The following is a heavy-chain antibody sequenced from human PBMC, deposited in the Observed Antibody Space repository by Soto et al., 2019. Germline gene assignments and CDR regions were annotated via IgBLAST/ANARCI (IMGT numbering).Heavy chain of an antibody. CDR2: IYPGDSDT. Sequence: PGESLKISCKGLGYNFPDYWIAWVRQMPGKGLEYMGIIYPGDSDTRYSPSFQGQVTISADKSISTAYLQWNSLEASDTAMYYGARHGEDGKTQLRLNRFDPWGQGTLVTVSS. J-gene: IGHJ5*02. CDR3: ARHGEDGKTQLRLNRFDP. V-gene: IGHV5-51*01. CDR1: GYNFPDYW. D-gene: IGHD2-21*01.